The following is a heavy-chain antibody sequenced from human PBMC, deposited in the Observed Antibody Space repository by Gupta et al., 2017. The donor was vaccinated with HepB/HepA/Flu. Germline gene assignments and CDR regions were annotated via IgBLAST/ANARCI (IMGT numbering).Heavy chain of an antibody. D-gene: IGHD5-18*01. V-gene: IGHV1-69*04. J-gene: IGHJ4*02. CDR2: IIPILGRT. CDR1: GGTFRYYA. Sequence: QVQLVPSGAEVKKPGSSVKVSCKASGGTFRYYAISWVRQAPGQGLEWVARIIPILGRTNYAQKFQGRVTITADKSTNTAYLELSSLRSEDTAVYYCARTRGGYTYGYNYWGQGTRVTVSS. CDR3: ARTRGGYTYGYNY.